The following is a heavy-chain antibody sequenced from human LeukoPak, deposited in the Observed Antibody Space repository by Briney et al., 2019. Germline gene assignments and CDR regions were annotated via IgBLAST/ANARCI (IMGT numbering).Heavy chain of an antibody. V-gene: IGHV1-18*01. CDR2: ISAYNGNT. D-gene: IGHD3-22*01. CDR3: ARNPYYYDSSGYQRPYFDY. Sequence: ASVKVSCKASGGTFSSYAISWVRQAPGQGLEWMGWISAYNGNTNYAQKLQGRVTMTTDTSTSTAYMELRSLRSDDTAVYYCARNPYYYDSSGYQRPYFDYWGQGALVTVSS. J-gene: IGHJ4*02. CDR1: GGTFSSYA.